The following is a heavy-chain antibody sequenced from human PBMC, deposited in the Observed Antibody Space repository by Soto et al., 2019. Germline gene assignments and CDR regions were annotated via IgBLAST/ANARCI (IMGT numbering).Heavy chain of an antibody. CDR3: ARTTYYYDSSGYSPYYFDY. CDR1: GYSFTSYW. Sequence: ESLKLSCKGSGYSFTSYWISWVRQMPGKGLEWMGRIDPSDSYTNYSPSFQGHVTISADKSISTAYLQWSSLKASDTAMYYCARTTYYYDSSGYSPYYFDYWGQGTLVTVSS. J-gene: IGHJ4*02. D-gene: IGHD3-22*01. V-gene: IGHV5-10-1*01. CDR2: IDPSDSYT.